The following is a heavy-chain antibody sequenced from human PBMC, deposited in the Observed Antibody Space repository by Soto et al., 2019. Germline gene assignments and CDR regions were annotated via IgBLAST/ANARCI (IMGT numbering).Heavy chain of an antibody. Sequence: SVKVSCKASGGTFSSYTISWVRQAPGQGLEWMGRIIPILGIANYAQKFQGRVTITADKSTSTAYMELSSLRSEDTAVYYCARGPKDTYYYGSGRFEPWGQGTLVTVSS. CDR1: GGTFSSYT. CDR2: IIPILGIA. J-gene: IGHJ5*02. D-gene: IGHD3-10*01. V-gene: IGHV1-69*02. CDR3: ARGPKDTYYYGSGRFEP.